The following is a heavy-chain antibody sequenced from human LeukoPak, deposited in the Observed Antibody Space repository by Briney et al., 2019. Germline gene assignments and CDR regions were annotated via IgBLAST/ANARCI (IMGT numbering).Heavy chain of an antibody. D-gene: IGHD4-17*01. CDR3: TTEESKYGDYFD. CDR1: GFTFSNAW. Sequence: GGSLRLSCAASGFTFSNAWMSWVRQAPGKGLEWVGRIKSKTDGGTTDYAAPVKGRFTISRDDSKNTLYLQMNSLKTEDTAVYYCTTEESKYGDYFDWGQGTLVTVSS. CDR2: IKSKTDGGTT. J-gene: IGHJ4*02. V-gene: IGHV3-15*01.